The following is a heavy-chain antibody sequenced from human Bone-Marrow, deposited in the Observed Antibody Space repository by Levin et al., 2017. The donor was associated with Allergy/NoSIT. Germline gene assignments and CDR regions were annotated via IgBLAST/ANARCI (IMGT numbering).Heavy chain of an antibody. CDR3: ARGGMTTVTQSLFDC. CDR2: IRTKVNGGTT. D-gene: IGHD4-17*01. J-gene: IGHJ4*02. V-gene: IGHV3-49*04. CDR1: GFTFGDYG. Sequence: PGGSLRLSCTASGFTFGDYGMSWVRQAPGKGLEWVGFIRTKVNGGTTEHAASVRGRFTISRDDSKRIAYLQMNSLKTEDTAVYYCARGGMTTVTQSLFDCWGQGTLVTVSS.